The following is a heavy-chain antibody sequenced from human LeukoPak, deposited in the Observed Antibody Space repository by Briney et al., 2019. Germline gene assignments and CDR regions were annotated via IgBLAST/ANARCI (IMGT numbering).Heavy chain of an antibody. D-gene: IGHD3-22*01. CDR1: GFTFSSYS. V-gene: IGHV3-48*04. J-gene: IGHJ1*01. Sequence: GGSLRLARAAAGFTFSSYSMNCVRHVPGEWLEWVSYISNSSSNIYYADSVTGPFSLSGDNAKNSLYLQMNRLRAEDTAVYYCARGSWGIVVETVEYLQHWGQGPLVSVSS. CDR3: ARGSWGIVVETVEYLQH. CDR2: ISNSSSNI.